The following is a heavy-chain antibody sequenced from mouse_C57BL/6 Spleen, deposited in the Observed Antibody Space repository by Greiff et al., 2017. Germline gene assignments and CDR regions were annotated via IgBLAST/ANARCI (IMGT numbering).Heavy chain of an antibody. CDR3: AREATTVGYAMDY. CDR2: ISYDGSN. D-gene: IGHD1-1*01. J-gene: IGHJ4*01. Sequence: EVQLQQSGPGLVKPSQSLSLTCSVTGYSITSGYYWNWIRQFPGNKLEWMGYISYDGSNNYNPSLKNRISITRDTSKNQFFLKLNSVTTEDTATYYCAREATTVGYAMDYWGQGTSVTVSS. CDR1: GYSITSGYY. V-gene: IGHV3-6*01.